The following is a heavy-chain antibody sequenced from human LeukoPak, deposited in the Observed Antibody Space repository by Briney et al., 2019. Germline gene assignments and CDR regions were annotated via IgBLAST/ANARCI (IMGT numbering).Heavy chain of an antibody. D-gene: IGHD3-10*01. CDR3: ARAQSFYGSGRNWFDP. J-gene: IGHJ5*02. CDR2: MNPNSGNT. Sequence: ASVKVSCKASGYTFTSYDINWVRQATGQGLEWMGWMNPNSGNTGYAQKFQGRVTMTRNTSISTAYMELSSLRSEDTAVYYCARAQSFYGSGRNWFDPWGQGTLVTVSS. CDR1: GYTFTSYD. V-gene: IGHV1-8*01.